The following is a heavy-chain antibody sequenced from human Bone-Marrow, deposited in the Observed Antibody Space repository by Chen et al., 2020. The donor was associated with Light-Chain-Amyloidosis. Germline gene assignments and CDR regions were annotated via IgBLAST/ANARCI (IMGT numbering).Heavy chain of an antibody. Sequence: EVQLEQSGPEVKKPGESLKISCKGSGYTFPNYWIGWVRQMPGKGLEWMGVIYPDDSDARYSPAFEGQVTISADKSSTTAYRQWRGLKASDTAMYYCARRRDGYDFDYWGQGTLVTVSS. D-gene: IGHD5-12*01. CDR1: GYTFPNYW. V-gene: IGHV5-51*01. J-gene: IGHJ4*02. CDR3: ARRRDGYDFDY. CDR2: IYPDDSDA.